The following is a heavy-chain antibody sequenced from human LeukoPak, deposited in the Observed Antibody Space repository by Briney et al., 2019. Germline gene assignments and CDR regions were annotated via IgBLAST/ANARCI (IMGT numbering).Heavy chain of an antibody. D-gene: IGHD2-2*02. Sequence: GGSLRLSCAASGFTFSNYWMTWVRQAPGKGPEWVANRKEDGSEKYYVNSVKGRFTISRDNAKNSVYLQMNSLRAEDTAVYYCARGFCSSTSCYKNWFDPWGQGTLVTVSS. J-gene: IGHJ5*02. CDR1: GFTFSNYW. CDR3: ARGFCSSTSCYKNWFDP. CDR2: RKEDGSEK. V-gene: IGHV3-7*04.